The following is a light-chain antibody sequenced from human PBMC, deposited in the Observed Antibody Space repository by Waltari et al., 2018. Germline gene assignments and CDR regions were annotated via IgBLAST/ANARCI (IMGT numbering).Light chain of an antibody. CDR1: QSIDNR. V-gene: IGKV1-5*03. Sequence: DIQMTQSPSTLSASVGARVSMTCRTSQSIDNRLAGYQQNPGKAPRPLIAKRSLLESGVPSRFSGSGAGTEFNLSITALQPDDFATYDCQQYDNSWTFGQVTKVEIK. CDR2: KRS. J-gene: IGKJ1*01. CDR3: QQYDNSWT.